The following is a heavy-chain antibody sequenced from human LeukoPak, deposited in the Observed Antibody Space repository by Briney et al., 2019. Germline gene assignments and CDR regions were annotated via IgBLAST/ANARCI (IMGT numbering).Heavy chain of an antibody. CDR2: ISGSGGST. V-gene: IGHV3-23*01. D-gene: IGHD6-19*01. J-gene: IGHJ4*02. CDR3: TIRWGQWLVGDY. Sequence: GGSLRLSCAASGFTFSSYAMSWVRQAPGKGLEWVSAISGSGGSTYYADSVKGRFTISRDNSKNTLYLQMNSLRAEDTSVYYCTIRWGQWLVGDYWGQGTLVTVSS. CDR1: GFTFSSYA.